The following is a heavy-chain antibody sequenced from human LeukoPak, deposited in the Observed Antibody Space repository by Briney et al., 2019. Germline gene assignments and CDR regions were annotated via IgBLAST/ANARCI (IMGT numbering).Heavy chain of an antibody. V-gene: IGHV1-2*02. CDR1: GYTFTGYY. CDR2: INPNSGGT. D-gene: IGHD3-22*01. Sequence: ASVKVSCKASGYTFTGYYMHWVRQAPGQGLEWMGWINPNSGGTNYAQKFQGRVTMTRDTSISTAYMELSRLRYDDTAVYYCARDVRTYYYDSSGYGYWGQGTLVTVSS. CDR3: ARDVRTYYYDSSGYGY. J-gene: IGHJ4*02.